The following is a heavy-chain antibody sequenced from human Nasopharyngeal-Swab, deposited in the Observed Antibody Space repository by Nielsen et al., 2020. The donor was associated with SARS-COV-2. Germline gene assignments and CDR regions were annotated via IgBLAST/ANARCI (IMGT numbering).Heavy chain of an antibody. D-gene: IGHD6-13*01. CDR1: GYTFTGYY. CDR3: ASLGSSSWAPFDY. Sequence: ASVKVSCKASGYTFTGYYMHWVRQAPGQGLEWMGWMNPNSGNTGYAQKFQGRVTMTRNTSISTAYMELSSLRSEDTAVYYCASLGSSSWAPFDYWGQGTLVTVSS. CDR2: MNPNSGNT. J-gene: IGHJ4*02. V-gene: IGHV1-8*02.